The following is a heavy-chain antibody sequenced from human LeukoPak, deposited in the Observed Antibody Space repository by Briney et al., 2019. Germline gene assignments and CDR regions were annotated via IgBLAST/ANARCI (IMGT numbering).Heavy chain of an antibody. J-gene: IGHJ4*02. V-gene: IGHV3-21*01. CDR3: ARDPPPARIAVAGTDY. CDR1: GFTFSSYS. D-gene: IGHD6-19*01. Sequence: GGSLRLSCAASGFTFSSYSMNWVRQAPGKGLEWVSSISSSSSYIYYADSVKGRFTISRDNAKNSLYLQMNSLRAEDTAVYYCARDPPPARIAVAGTDYWGQGTLVTVSS. CDR2: ISSSSSYI.